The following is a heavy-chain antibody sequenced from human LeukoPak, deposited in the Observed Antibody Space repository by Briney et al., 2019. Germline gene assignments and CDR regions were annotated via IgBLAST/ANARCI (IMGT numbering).Heavy chain of an antibody. V-gene: IGHV1-8*02. CDR1: GYTFTSYG. Sequence: ASMKVSCKASGYTFTSYGFSWVRQAPGQGLEWMGWMNPNSGNTGYAQKFQGRVTMTRNTSISTAYMELSSLRSEDTAVYYCARVRSSWYDYWGQGTLVTVSS. CDR2: MNPNSGNT. CDR3: ARVRSSWYDY. D-gene: IGHD6-13*01. J-gene: IGHJ4*02.